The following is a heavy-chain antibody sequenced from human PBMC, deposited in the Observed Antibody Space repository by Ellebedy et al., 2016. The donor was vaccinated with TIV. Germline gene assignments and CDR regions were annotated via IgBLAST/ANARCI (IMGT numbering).Heavy chain of an antibody. CDR3: VRDNGVGAVDYYYGMDD. D-gene: IGHD1-26*01. CDR2: ISGHNGIT. J-gene: IGHJ6*02. CDR1: GYTFTNYG. V-gene: IGHV1-18*04. Sequence: AASVKVSCKASGYTFTNYGISWVRQAHGQGLEWMGWISGHNGITTYAQKLKGRVTMTVDKSTTTAYMDLRSLRSDDTAVYYCVRDNGVGAVDYYYGMDDWGQGTTVIVSS.